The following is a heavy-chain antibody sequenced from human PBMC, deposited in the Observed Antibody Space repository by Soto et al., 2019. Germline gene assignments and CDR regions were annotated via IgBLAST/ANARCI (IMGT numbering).Heavy chain of an antibody. CDR3: ARGARDPLDY. D-gene: IGHD6-6*01. CDR1: GGSISSGGYS. J-gene: IGHJ4*02. V-gene: IGHV4-30-2*01. CDR2: IYHSGST. Sequence: SETLSLTCAVSGGSISSGGYSWSWIRQPPGKGLEWIGYIYHSGSTYYNPSLKSRVTISVDTSQNHFSLQLSSVTAADTAVYYCARGARDPLDYWGQGTLVTVSS.